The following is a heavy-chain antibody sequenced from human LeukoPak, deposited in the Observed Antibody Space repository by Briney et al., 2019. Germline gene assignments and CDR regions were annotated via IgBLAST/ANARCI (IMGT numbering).Heavy chain of an antibody. J-gene: IGHJ6*03. CDR1: GVSISSGSYY. V-gene: IGHV4-61*02. D-gene: IGHD3-10*01. Sequence: SQTLSLTCTVSGVSISSGSYYWSWIRQPAGKGLEWIGRIYTSGSTNYNPSIKSRVTISVDTSKNQFSLKLSSVTAADTAVYYCARTMVRVNYYYYYYMDVWGKGTTVTISS. CDR3: ARTMVRVNYYYYYYMDV. CDR2: IYTSGST.